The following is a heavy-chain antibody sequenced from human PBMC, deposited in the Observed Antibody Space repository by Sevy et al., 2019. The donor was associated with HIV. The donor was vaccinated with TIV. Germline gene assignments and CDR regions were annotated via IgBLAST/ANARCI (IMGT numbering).Heavy chain of an antibody. CDR3: ASRVGGMGSYFDY. Sequence: SETLSLTCTVSGGSVSSGSNYWSWIRQPPGKGLEWIRYIYYSGSTNYNPSLKSPVTISVDTSKNQFSLKLSCVTAADTAVYYCASRVGGMGSYFDYWGQGTLVTVSS. CDR1: GGSVSSGSNY. CDR2: IYYSGST. D-gene: IGHD3-16*01. J-gene: IGHJ4*02. V-gene: IGHV4-61*01.